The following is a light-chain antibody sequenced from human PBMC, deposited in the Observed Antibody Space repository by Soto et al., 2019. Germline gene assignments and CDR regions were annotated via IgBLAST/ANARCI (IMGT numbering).Light chain of an antibody. CDR2: SAS. CDR3: QQSSVTPRT. Sequence: DIQRTQSPSALSASVVWRFTITCRASQSVHFYLNWYQQKPGKAPKLLTYSASSLHSGVPSRFSGSGSGTDFPLTISSLQPEDFGTYYCQQSSVTPRTFGQGPKVDIK. V-gene: IGKV1-39*01. CDR1: QSVHFY. J-gene: IGKJ1*01.